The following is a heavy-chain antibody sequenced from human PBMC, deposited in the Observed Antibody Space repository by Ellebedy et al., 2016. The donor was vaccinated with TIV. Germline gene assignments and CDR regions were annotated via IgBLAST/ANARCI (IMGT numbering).Heavy chain of an antibody. D-gene: IGHD2-15*01. CDR2: ISSSGSTI. J-gene: IGHJ4*02. CDR1: GFTFSDYY. V-gene: IGHV3-11*01. CDR3: TTDHDVVVVAATDY. Sequence: GESLKISCAASGFTFSDYYMSWIRQAPGKGLEWVSYISSSGSTIYYADSVKGRFTISRDNAKNSLYLQMNSLKTEDTAVYYCTTDHDVVVVAATDYWGQGTLVTVSS.